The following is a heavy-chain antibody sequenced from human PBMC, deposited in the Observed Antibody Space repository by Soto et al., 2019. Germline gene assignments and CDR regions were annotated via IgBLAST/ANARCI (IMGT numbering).Heavy chain of an antibody. CDR1: GGSISSYY. CDR2: MYNTGST. V-gene: IGHV4-59*01. J-gene: IGHJ6*02. D-gene: IGHD2-21*02. Sequence: QVQLQESGPGLVKPSETLSLTCTVSGGSISSYYWSWIRQPRGKGLEWIGYMYNTGSTIYNPSLMSRVTISVDTSKNQFSLKLNSVTAADTAVYYCARDLWGYCGTDCYPLDVWGQGTTVTVSS. CDR3: ARDLWGYCGTDCYPLDV.